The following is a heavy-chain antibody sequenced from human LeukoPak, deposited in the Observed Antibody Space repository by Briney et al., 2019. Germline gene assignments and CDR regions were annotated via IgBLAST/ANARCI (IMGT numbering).Heavy chain of an antibody. CDR3: ARTDYSNYYYYYYMDV. CDR2: IYTSGST. V-gene: IGHV4-4*07. Sequence: SETLSLTCTVSGGSISSYYWSWIRQPAGKGLEWIARIYTSGSTNYNPSLKSRVTMSVDTSKNQFSLKLSSVTAADTAVYYCARTDYSNYYYYYYMDVWGKGTTVTVSS. CDR1: GGSISSYY. J-gene: IGHJ6*03. D-gene: IGHD4-11*01.